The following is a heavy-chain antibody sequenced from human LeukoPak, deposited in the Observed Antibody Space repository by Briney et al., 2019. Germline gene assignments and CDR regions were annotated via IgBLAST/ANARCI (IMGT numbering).Heavy chain of an antibody. CDR3: AKGQVTDF. V-gene: IGHV3-30*02. J-gene: IGHJ4*02. CDR2: IGYDGSNK. CDR1: GFTFINYG. Sequence: PGGSLRLSCAASGFTFINYGMHWVRQAPGKGLEWVAFIGYDGSNKYYADSVKGRFTISRDDSKNTVYLQMNSLRPEDTGVYYCAKGQVTDFWGQGTLVAVSS.